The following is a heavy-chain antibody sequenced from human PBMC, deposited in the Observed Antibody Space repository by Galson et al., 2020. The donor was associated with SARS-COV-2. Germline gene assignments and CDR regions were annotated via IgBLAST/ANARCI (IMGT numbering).Heavy chain of an antibody. CDR3: ARARGGNYLDAFDI. D-gene: IGHD1-7*01. CDR1: GFTFSSYA. J-gene: IGHJ3*02. V-gene: IGHV3-30-3*01. Sequence: TGGSLRLSCAASGFTFSSYAMPWVRQAPGKGLEWVAVISYDGSNKYYADSVKGRFTISRDNSKNTLYLQMNSLRAEDTAVYYCARARGGNYLDAFDIWGQGTMVTVSS. CDR2: ISYDGSNK.